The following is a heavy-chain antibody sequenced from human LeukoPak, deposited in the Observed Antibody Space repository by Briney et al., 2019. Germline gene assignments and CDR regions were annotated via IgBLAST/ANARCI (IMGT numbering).Heavy chain of an antibody. J-gene: IGHJ2*01. CDR1: GLSLTTGGVG. CDR2: IYWDGDQ. CDR3: AHSPSDSYKNGGRWYFDL. V-gene: IGHV2-5*02. Sequence: SGPTLVNPTQPLTLTCTFSGLSLTTGGVGVGWIRQPPGKALEWLALIYWDGDQRYSPSLKDRLTVTKDTSKNQVFLYMANMDPVDTATYFCAHSPSDSYKNGGRWYFDLWGRGTLVIVSS. D-gene: IGHD5-24*01.